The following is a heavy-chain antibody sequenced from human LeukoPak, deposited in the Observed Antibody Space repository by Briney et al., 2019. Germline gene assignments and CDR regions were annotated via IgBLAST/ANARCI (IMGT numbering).Heavy chain of an antibody. Sequence: KPSETLSLTCTVSGGSISSSSYYWGWIRQPPGKGLEWIGSIYYSGSTYYNPSLKSRVTISVDTSKNQFSLKLSSVTAADTAVYYCARLGYSSGWYYFDYRGQGTLVTVSS. CDR2: IYYSGST. J-gene: IGHJ4*02. D-gene: IGHD6-19*01. V-gene: IGHV4-39*01. CDR3: ARLGYSSGWYYFDY. CDR1: GGSISSSSYY.